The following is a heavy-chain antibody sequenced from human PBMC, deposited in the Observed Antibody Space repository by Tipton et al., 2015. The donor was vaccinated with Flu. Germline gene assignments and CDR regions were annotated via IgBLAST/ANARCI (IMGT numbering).Heavy chain of an antibody. V-gene: IGHV4-59*08. CDR1: GGSISSYY. D-gene: IGHD3-10*01. Sequence: TLSLTCTVSGGSISSYYWSWIRQPPGKGLEWIGYIYYSGSTNYNPSLKSRVTISVDTSKNQFSLKLSSVTAADTAVYYCARLSMVQGDLDYWDQGTLVTVSS. CDR2: IYYSGST. J-gene: IGHJ4*02. CDR3: ARLSMVQGDLDY.